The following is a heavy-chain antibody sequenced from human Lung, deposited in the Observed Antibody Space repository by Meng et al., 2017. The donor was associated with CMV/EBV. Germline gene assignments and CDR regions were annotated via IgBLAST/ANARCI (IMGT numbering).Heavy chain of an antibody. CDR3: ALFTRSWFDP. V-gene: IGHV2-5*02. CDR2: IYWDDDK. Sequence: QITFKDSGPKLVNPPPTLTLTCTFSGFSLSTSEVGVGRLRQPPGKALEWLAVIYWDDDKRYSPSLKSRLTITKDNSKNQVVLTLTNMDPVDTATYYCALFTRSWFDPWGQGTLVTVSS. J-gene: IGHJ5*02. D-gene: IGHD2-2*01. CDR1: GFSLSTSEVG.